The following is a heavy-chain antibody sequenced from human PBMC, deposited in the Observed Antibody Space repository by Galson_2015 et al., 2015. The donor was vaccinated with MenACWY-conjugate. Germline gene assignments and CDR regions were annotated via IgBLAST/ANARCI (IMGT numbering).Heavy chain of an antibody. CDR2: INWNGGST. V-gene: IGHV3-20*04. CDR1: GFTFDDYG. J-gene: IGHJ4*02. CDR3: ARKGYYDSSGYPTGPSHFDY. D-gene: IGHD3-22*01. Sequence: SLRLSCAASGFTFDDYGMSWVRHAPGKGLEWVSGINWNGGSTGYADSVKGRFTISRDNAKNSLYLQMNSLRAEDTALYYCARKGYYDSSGYPTGPSHFDYWGQGTLVTVSS.